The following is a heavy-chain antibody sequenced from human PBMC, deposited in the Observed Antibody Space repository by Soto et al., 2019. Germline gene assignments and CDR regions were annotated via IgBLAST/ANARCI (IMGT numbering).Heavy chain of an antibody. CDR1: GFTLSRYA. D-gene: IGHD2-15*01. CDR3: VRHCNGGRCYSFDY. V-gene: IGHV3-23*01. CDR2: ISIGGQDT. Sequence: EVHLLESGGGLMKPGGSLRLSCVASGFTLSRYALGWVRQSPGRGLEWVSAISIGGQDTYYTDSVKDRFTIYRDDSRNTLYLQMNSLTVDDTALYYCVRHCNGGRCYSFDYWGQGTLVTVSS. J-gene: IGHJ4*02.